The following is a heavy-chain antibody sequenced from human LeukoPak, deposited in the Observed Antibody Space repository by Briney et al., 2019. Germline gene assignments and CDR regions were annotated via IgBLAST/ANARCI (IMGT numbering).Heavy chain of an antibody. CDR3: ARDGGVTTIDYYGMDV. Sequence: SETLSLTCTVSGGSISSSSYYWGWIRQPPGKGLEWIGSIYYSGSTYYNPSLKSRVTISVDTSKNQFSLKLSSVTAADTAVYYCARDGGVTTIDYYGMDVWGQGTTVTVSS. CDR2: IYYSGST. D-gene: IGHD4-11*01. J-gene: IGHJ6*02. V-gene: IGHV4-39*07. CDR1: GGSISSSSYY.